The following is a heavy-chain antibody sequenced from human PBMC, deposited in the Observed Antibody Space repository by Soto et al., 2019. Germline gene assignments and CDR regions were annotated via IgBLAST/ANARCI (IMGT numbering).Heavy chain of an antibody. CDR2: ISGSGGSS. V-gene: IGHV3-23*01. D-gene: IGHD3-3*01. CDR3: TKGGDSWSGYSHY. Sequence: VQLLESGGGLVQPGGSLRLSCAASGFTFSNYVVSWVRQAPGKGLEWVSGISGSGGSSYSADSVKGRFTISRDNSKNTLFLQMNSLTVEDTAVYYCTKGGDSWSGYSHYWGQGTLVTVSS. J-gene: IGHJ4*02. CDR1: GFTFSNYV.